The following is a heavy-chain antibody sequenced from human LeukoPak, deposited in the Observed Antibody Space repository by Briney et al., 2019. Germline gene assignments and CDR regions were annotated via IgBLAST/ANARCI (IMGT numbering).Heavy chain of an antibody. V-gene: IGHV4-38-2*01. CDR2: IFHRGTA. J-gene: IGHJ4*02. CDR3: ATHGLGIVTAANFDY. CDR1: NYSISSDYY. D-gene: IGHD2/OR15-2a*01. Sequence: SETLSLPFCVFNYSISSDYYWGWIRQPPGKGLEWIASIFHRGTAHYNSSPSLRNRVTISMDTSTNQFSLKLPSVTASATALYYCATHGLGIVTAANFDYWGQGTLVTVSS.